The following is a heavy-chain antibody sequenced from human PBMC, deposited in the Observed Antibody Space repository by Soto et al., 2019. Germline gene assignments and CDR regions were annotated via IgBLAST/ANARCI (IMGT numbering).Heavy chain of an antibody. J-gene: IGHJ4*02. CDR2: IYYSGST. Sequence: QVQLQESGPGLVKPSETLSLTCTVSGGSISSYYWSWIRQPTGKVLEWIGSIYYSGSTNYNTSLKGRVTISVDTSKNQFSLKLSSVTAADTAVYYCARVDTASFDYWGQGTLVTVSS. CDR3: ARVDTASFDY. D-gene: IGHD5-18*01. CDR1: GGSISSYY. V-gene: IGHV4-59*01.